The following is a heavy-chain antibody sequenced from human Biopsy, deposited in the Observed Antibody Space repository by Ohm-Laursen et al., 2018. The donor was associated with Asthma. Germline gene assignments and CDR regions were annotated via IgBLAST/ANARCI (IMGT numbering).Heavy chain of an antibody. CDR1: GYSISNGGYY. D-gene: IGHD3-3*01. Sequence: SETLSLTCSVSGYSISNGGYYWTWVRQRPGKGLEWIGNIYHRGNTKYSPSLKGRFSFSVDTSKNQFSLKLSSVTAADTAIYFCARDYYDFWNRSVYTYFGMDVWGRGTTVVVSS. J-gene: IGHJ6*02. CDR2: IYHRGNT. V-gene: IGHV4-31*03. CDR3: ARDYYDFWNRSVYTYFGMDV.